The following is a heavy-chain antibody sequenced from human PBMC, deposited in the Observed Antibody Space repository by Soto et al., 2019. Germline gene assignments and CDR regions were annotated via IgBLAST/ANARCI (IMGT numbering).Heavy chain of an antibody. V-gene: IGHV3-23*01. CDR1: EFTFSSYA. D-gene: IGHD2-15*01. J-gene: IGHJ4*02. CDR3: AKSVVLVAATEVDY. Sequence: PGGSLRLSCAASEFTFSSYAMSWVRQAPGKGLEWVSSISGSGDTTYSADSVKGRFTISRDNSKNTLYLQMNNVRAEDTALYYCAKSVVLVAATEVDYWGQGTLVTVSS. CDR2: ISGSGDTT.